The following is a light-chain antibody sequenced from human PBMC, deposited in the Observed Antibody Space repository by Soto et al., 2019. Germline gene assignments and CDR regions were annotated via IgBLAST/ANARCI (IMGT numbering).Light chain of an antibody. CDR1: QDISDY. J-gene: IGKJ4*01. V-gene: IGKV1-33*01. Sequence: DIQMPQSPSSLSASVGDRVTITCQASQDISDYLNWYQQKPGKAPKLLIYDVSNLETGVPPRFSGSGSGTDFSFTISSLQPEDIATYYCQQYYILPPAFGGGTKVEIK. CDR3: QQYYILPPA. CDR2: DVS.